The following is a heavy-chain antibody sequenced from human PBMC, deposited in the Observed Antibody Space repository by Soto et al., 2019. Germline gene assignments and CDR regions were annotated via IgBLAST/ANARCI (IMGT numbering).Heavy chain of an antibody. J-gene: IGHJ6*02. D-gene: IGHD3-10*01. V-gene: IGHV1-18*01. Sequence: ASVKVSCKASGYTFTSDGISWVRQAPGKGLEWMGWISAYNGNTNYAQKLQGWVTMTRDTSISTAYMELSRLRSDDTAVYYCARDVGGSGSSYNYGMDVWGQRPTVTVSS. CDR2: ISAYNGNT. CDR3: ARDVGGSGSSYNYGMDV. CDR1: GYTFTSDG.